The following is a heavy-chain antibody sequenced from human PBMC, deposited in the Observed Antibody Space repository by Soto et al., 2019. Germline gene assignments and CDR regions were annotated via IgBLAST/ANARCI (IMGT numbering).Heavy chain of an antibody. CDR3: ARRYGGNFDY. Sequence: SETLSLTCTVSGGSISSYYWSWIRQPPGKGLDWFVFFFSSGSTNYTPSLKIRFTLSVATSKNQFSLKLSFLTAADTAVYYCARRYGGNFDYWGQGTLVTVSS. D-gene: IGHD3-16*01. J-gene: IGHJ4*02. CDR1: GGSISSYY. V-gene: IGHV4-59*01. CDR2: FFSSGST.